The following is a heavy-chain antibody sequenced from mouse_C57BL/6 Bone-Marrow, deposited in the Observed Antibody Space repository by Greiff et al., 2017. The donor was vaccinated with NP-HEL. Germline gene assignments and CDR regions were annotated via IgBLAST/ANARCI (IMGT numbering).Heavy chain of an antibody. D-gene: IGHD1-1*01. V-gene: IGHV1-5*01. Sequence: SRPFLSLPFSSFPMSCKTSGYTFTSYWMHWVKQRPGQGLEWIGAIYPGNSDTSYNQKFKGKAKLTAVTSASTAYMELSSLTNEDSAVYYCTRRSHYYGSSGYYAMDYWGQGTSVTVSS. CDR1: GYTFTSYW. CDR3: TRRSHYYGSSGYYAMDY. J-gene: IGHJ4*01. CDR2: IYPGNSDT.